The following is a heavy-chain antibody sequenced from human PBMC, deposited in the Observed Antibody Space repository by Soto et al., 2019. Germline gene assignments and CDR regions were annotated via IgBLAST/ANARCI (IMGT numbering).Heavy chain of an antibody. D-gene: IGHD2-2*01. J-gene: IGHJ5*01. CDR3: AKESLQYASGWYNS. CDR2: ISGSGGNT. V-gene: IGHV3-23*01. Sequence: GGSLRLSCAASGFIFSSYAMNWVRQAPGKGLEWVSGISGSGGNTYYADSVKGRFTISRDNSKKTLYLLMNNLRAEDTAVYSCAKESLQYASGWYNSWGQGTLVPVS. CDR1: GFIFSSYA.